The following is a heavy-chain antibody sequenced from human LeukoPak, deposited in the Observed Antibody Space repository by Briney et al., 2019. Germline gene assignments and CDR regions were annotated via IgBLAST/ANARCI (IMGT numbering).Heavy chain of an antibody. CDR1: GFTFSSYA. J-gene: IGHJ4*02. Sequence: PGRSLRLSCAASGFTFSSYAMHWVRQAPGKGLEWVAVISYGGSNKYYADSVKGRFTISRDNSKNTLYLQMNSLRAEDTAVYYCARGDKWFGELYADYWGQGTLVTVSS. CDR3: ARGDKWFGELYADY. CDR2: ISYGGSNK. V-gene: IGHV3-30-3*01. D-gene: IGHD3-10*01.